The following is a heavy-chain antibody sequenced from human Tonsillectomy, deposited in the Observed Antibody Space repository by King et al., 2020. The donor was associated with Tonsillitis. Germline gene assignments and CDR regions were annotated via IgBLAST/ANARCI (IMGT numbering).Heavy chain of an antibody. CDR3: AHSIWDNEYFHH. CDR1: GFSLSPSRVG. D-gene: IGHD1/OR15-1a*01. Sequence: TLKESGPTLEKPTQTLTLTCTFSGFSLSPSRVGVGWIRQPPGKALAWLALIYWNDDKRYSPSLKSRLTITKDTSKNQVFLTMTNVDPVDTATYYCAHSIWDNEYFHHWGQGTLVTVSS. J-gene: IGHJ1*01. CDR2: IYWNDDK. V-gene: IGHV2-5*01.